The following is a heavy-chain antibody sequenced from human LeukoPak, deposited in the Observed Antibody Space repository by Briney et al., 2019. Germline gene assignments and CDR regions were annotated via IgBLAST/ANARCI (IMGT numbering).Heavy chain of an antibody. CDR3: AISDCGSTSCYTMSN. V-gene: IGHV3-64*01. CDR2: ISSDGIII. CDR1: GFTFSTYA. D-gene: IGHD2-2*02. J-gene: IGHJ4*02. Sequence: GGSLRLSCAASGFTFSTYAMHWVRQAPGQGLDYVSGISSDGIIIHYANSVKGRFTISRDNSKNTLFLQMGSLRAEDMAVYYCAISDCGSTSCYTMSNWGQGTLVTVSS.